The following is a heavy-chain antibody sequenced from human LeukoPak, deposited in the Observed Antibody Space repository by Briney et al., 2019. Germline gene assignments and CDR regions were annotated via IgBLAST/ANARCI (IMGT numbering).Heavy chain of an antibody. CDR1: GFTFSSYG. Sequence: PGRSLRLSCAASGFTFSSYGMHWVRQAPGKGLEWVAVISYDGSNKYYADSVKGRFTISRDNSKNTLYLQMNSLRAEDTAVYYCAKDGAGYCSGGSCYPLGYWGQGTLVTVSS. CDR3: AKDGAGYCSGGSCYPLGY. J-gene: IGHJ4*02. D-gene: IGHD2-15*01. V-gene: IGHV3-30*18. CDR2: ISYDGSNK.